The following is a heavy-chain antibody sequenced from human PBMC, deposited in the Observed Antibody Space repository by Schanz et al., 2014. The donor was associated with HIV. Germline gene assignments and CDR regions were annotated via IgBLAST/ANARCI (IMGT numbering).Heavy chain of an antibody. D-gene: IGHD2-15*01. CDR1: GFTFSSYA. V-gene: IGHV3-23*04. Sequence: DVQLVESGGGLVQPGGSLRLSCAASGFTFSSYAMSWVRQAPGKGLEWVSVISGSGGSTYYADSVKGRFTISRDNSKNTLYLQMNSLRAEDTAVYYCALSRPSGYGGSWYFDLWGRGTLVAVSS. CDR3: ALSRPSGYGGSWYFDL. J-gene: IGHJ2*01. CDR2: ISGSGGST.